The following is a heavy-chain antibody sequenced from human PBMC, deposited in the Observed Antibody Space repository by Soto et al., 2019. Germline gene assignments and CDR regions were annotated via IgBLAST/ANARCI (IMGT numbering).Heavy chain of an antibody. CDR3: ARISRFLEWNYYYYYMDV. V-gene: IGHV4-39*01. J-gene: IGHJ6*03. CDR1: GGSISSSSYY. Sequence: SETLSLTCTVSGGSISSSSYYWGWIRQPPGKGLEWIGSIYYSGSTYYNPSLKSRVPISVDTSKNQFSLKLSSGTAADTGVYFFARISRFLEWNYYYYYMDVLGKGTTVTVSS. CDR2: IYYSGST. D-gene: IGHD3-3*01.